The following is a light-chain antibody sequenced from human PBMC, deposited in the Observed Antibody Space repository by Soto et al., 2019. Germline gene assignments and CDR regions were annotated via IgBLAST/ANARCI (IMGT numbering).Light chain of an antibody. CDR2: EAS. Sequence: QSALTQPPSASGSPGQSVTISCTGTSSDVGGYNYVSWYQQRPGKAPRLMIYEASKRPSGVPDRFSGSKSGNTASLTVSGLQAEDEADYYCSSYAGSKNFFGGGTKLTVL. CDR1: SSDVGGYNY. V-gene: IGLV2-8*01. J-gene: IGLJ2*01. CDR3: SSYAGSKNF.